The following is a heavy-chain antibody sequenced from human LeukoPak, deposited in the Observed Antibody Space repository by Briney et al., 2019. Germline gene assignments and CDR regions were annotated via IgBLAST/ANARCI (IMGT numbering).Heavy chain of an antibody. CDR2: INWNGGNT. Sequence: GGSLRLSCAASGFTFDDYGMSWVRQAPGKGLEWVSGINWNGGNTGYAGSVKGRFTISRDNAKNSLYLQMNSLRAEETALYYCARVASNYDFDYWGQGTLVTVSS. V-gene: IGHV3-20*04. CDR3: ARVASNYDFDY. CDR1: GFTFDDYG. J-gene: IGHJ4*02. D-gene: IGHD4-11*01.